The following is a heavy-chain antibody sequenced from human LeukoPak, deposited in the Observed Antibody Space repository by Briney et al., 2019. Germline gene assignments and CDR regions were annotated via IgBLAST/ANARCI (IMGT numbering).Heavy chain of an antibody. CDR3: ARNYWNDPYNRFDP. J-gene: IGHJ5*02. D-gene: IGHD1-1*01. V-gene: IGHV4-30-2*01. CDR1: GGSISSGGDS. CDR2: IYHSGTT. Sequence: PSETLSLTCAVSGGSISSGGDSWSWIRQPPGKGLEWIVYIYHSGTTYYNPSLKSRVTISIDRSKNRFSLKLSSVTAADTAVYYCARNYWNDPYNRFDPWGQGTLVTVSS.